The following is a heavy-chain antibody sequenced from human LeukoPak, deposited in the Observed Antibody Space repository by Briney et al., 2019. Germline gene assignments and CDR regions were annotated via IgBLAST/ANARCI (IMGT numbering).Heavy chain of an antibody. CDR2: ISYDGSNK. J-gene: IGHJ4*02. D-gene: IGHD5-18*01. CDR3: AREGGYSYGILFDY. Sequence: GRSLRLSCAASGFTFSSYAMRWVRQAPGKGLEWVAVISYDGSNKYYADSVKGRFTISRDNSKNTLYLQMNSLRAEDTAVYYCAREGGYSYGILFDYWGQGTLVTVSS. V-gene: IGHV3-30*04. CDR1: GFTFSSYA.